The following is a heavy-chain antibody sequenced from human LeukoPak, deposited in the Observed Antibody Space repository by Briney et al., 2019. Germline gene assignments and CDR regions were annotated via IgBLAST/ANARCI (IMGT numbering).Heavy chain of an antibody. D-gene: IGHD1-26*01. Sequence: SETLSLTCSVSSGSITSYYWSWLRQPPGKGLEWIGYIYYSGSTNYNPSVKSRVTMSVDTSKNQFSLKLNSVPAADTAVYYCATLWRLGASTGEAFDIWGQGTMVTVSS. CDR2: IYYSGST. J-gene: IGHJ3*02. V-gene: IGHV4-59*01. CDR3: ATLWRLGASTGEAFDI. CDR1: SGSITSYY.